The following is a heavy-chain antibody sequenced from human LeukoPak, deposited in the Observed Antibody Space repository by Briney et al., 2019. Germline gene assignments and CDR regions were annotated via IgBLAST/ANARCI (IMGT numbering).Heavy chain of an antibody. CDR2: IYHSGST. D-gene: IGHD6-19*01. V-gene: IGHV4-30-2*01. CDR3: ARHISGAFDI. J-gene: IGHJ3*02. CDR1: GGSISRGGYS. Sequence: SETLSLTCAVSGGSISRGGYSWSWIRQPPGKGLEWSGYIYHSGSTYYNPSLKRRVTISVDRSKSQFSLKLSSVTAADTAVYYCARHISGAFDIWGQGTMVTVSS.